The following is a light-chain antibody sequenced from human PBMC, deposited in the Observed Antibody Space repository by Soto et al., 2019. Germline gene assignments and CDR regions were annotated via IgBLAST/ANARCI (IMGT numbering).Light chain of an antibody. CDR3: GSFTSSTTLV. CDR1: SSDVGSYNR. J-gene: IGLJ2*01. V-gene: IGLV2-18*02. Sequence: ALTQPPSVSGSPGQSVTISCTGTSSDVGSYNRVSWYQQPPGTAPKLMIYEVTNRPSGVPDRFSGSKSGNTASLTISGLQAEDEADYYCGSFTSSTTLVFGGGTKLTVL. CDR2: EVT.